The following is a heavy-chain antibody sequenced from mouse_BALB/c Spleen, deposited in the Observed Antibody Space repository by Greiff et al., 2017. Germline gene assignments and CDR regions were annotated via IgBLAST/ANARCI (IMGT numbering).Heavy chain of an antibody. V-gene: IGHV1-9*01. Sequence: VQRVESGAELMKPGASVKISCKATGYTFSSYWIEWVKQRPGHGLEWIGEILPGSGSTNYNEKFKGKATFTADTSSNTAYMQLSSLTSEDSAVYYCARNYRYGTGLAYWGQGTLVTVSA. J-gene: IGHJ3*01. CDR2: ILPGSGST. CDR3: ARNYRYGTGLAY. D-gene: IGHD2-14*01. CDR1: GYTFSSYW.